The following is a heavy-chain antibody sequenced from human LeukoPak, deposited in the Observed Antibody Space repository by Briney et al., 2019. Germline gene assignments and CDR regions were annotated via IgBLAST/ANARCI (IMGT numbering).Heavy chain of an antibody. Sequence: SETLSLTCTVSGGSIRNYYWSWIRQPPGMGLEWIGNIYYSGSTNYNPSLKSRVTISLETSKNQFSLNLSSGTAADTAVYYCARRTDSGSWYFDLWGRGTLVTVSS. V-gene: IGHV4-59*01. CDR2: IYYSGST. D-gene: IGHD6-6*01. J-gene: IGHJ2*01. CDR1: GGSIRNYY. CDR3: ARRTDSGSWYFDL.